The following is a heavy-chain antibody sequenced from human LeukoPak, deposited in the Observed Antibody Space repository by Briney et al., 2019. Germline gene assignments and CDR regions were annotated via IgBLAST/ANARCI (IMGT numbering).Heavy chain of an antibody. D-gene: IGHD3-22*01. V-gene: IGHV1-18*01. CDR1: GYTFTTYG. J-gene: IGHJ4*02. CDR2: ISPYNGNT. CDR3: ARVTHYYDSSGYDY. Sequence: ASVKVSCKASGYTFTTYGISWVRQAPGQGLEWMGWISPYNGNTNYAQKFQGRVTMTRDTSISTAYMELSRLRSDDTAVYYCARVTHYYDSSGYDYWGQGTLVTVSS.